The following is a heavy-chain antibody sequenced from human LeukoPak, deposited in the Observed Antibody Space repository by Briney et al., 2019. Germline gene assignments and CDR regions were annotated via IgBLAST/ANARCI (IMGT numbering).Heavy chain of an antibody. CDR2: IYYSGST. D-gene: IGHD1-26*01. CDR3: ARRGYYYYYMDV. Sequence: SETLSLTCTVSGGSISSSSYYWGWIRQPPGKGLEWIGSIYYSGSTYYNPSLKSRVTISVDTSKNQFSLKLSSVTAADTAVYYCARRGYYYYYMDVWGKGTTVTVSS. J-gene: IGHJ6*03. V-gene: IGHV4-39*01. CDR1: GGSISSSSYY.